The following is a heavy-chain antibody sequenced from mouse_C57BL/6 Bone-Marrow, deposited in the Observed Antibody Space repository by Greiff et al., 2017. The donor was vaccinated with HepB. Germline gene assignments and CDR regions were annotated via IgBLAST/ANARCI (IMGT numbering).Heavy chain of an antibody. D-gene: IGHD4-1*01. V-gene: IGHV5-16*01. CDR2: INYDGSST. CDR1: GFTFSDYY. Sequence: EVNVVESEGGLVQPGSSMKLSCTASGFTFSDYYMAWVRQVPEKGLEWVANINYDGSSTYYLDSLKSRFIISRDNAKNILYLQMSSLKSEDTATYYCARADWDVYFDYWGQGTTLTVSS. CDR3: ARADWDVYFDY. J-gene: IGHJ2*01.